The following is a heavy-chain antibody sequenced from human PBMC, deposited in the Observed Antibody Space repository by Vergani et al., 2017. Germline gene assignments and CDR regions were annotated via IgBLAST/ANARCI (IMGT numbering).Heavy chain of an antibody. CDR1: GYTLTELS. V-gene: IGHV1-18*01. CDR2: ISAYNGNT. CDR3: ARGYNWNLPSSELDY. J-gene: IGHJ4*02. Sequence: QVQLVQSGAEVKKPGASVKVSCKVSGYTLTELSMHWVRQAPGKGLEWMGWISAYNGNTNYAQKLQGRVTMTTDTSTSTAYMELRSLRSDDTAVYYCARGYNWNLPSSELDYWGQGTLVTVSS. D-gene: IGHD1-20*01.